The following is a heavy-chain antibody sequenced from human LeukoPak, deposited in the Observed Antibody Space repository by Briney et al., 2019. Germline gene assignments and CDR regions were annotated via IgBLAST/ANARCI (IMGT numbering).Heavy chain of an antibody. CDR3: AKDIQLST. CDR2: IGASGEST. V-gene: IGHV3-23*01. J-gene: IGHJ3*01. Sequence: GGSLRLSCAASGFTFSNYAMTWVRQAPGKGLEWVSLIGASGESTYYADSVKGRFTISRDNSKNTLSLQMNSLRFEDTAMYFCAKDIQLSTWGLGTMVTVSS. D-gene: IGHD5-24*01. CDR1: GFTFSNYA.